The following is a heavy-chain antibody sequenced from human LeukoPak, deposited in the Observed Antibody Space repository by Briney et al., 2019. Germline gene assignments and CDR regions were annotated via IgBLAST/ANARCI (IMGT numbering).Heavy chain of an antibody. D-gene: IGHD5-18*01. CDR1: GYSISSGYY. CDR2: IYHSGST. V-gene: IGHV4-38-2*01. CDR3: AGGCSYGYYFDY. J-gene: IGHJ4*02. Sequence: SETLSLTCAVSGYSISSGYYWGWIRQPPGKGLEWIGSIYHSGSTYYNPSLKSRVTISVDTSKNQFSLKLSSVTAADTAVYYCAGGCSYGYYFDYWGQGTLVTGSP.